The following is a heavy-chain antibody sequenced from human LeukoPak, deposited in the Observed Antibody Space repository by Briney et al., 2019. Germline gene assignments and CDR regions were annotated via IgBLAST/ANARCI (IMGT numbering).Heavy chain of an antibody. Sequence: GGSLRLSCAASGFTFSSYGMHWVRQAPGKGLEWVAVISYDGSNKYYADSVKGRFTISRDNSKNTLYLQMNSLRAEDTAVYYCAKDKSCSGGSCYGAFDIWGQGTMVTVSS. J-gene: IGHJ3*02. CDR3: AKDKSCSGGSCYGAFDI. D-gene: IGHD2-15*01. CDR2: ISYDGSNK. V-gene: IGHV3-30*18. CDR1: GFTFSSYG.